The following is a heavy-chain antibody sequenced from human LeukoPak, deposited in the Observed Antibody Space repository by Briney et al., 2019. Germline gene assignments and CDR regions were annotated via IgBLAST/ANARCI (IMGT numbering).Heavy chain of an antibody. V-gene: IGHV3-73*01. Sequence: GGSLRLSCAAAGFTFSGSAMHWVRQASGKGLEWVGRIRSKANSYATAYSASVKGRFTISRDDSKNTAYLQMNSLKTEDTAVYYCTRRMVVTDFGYWGQGTLVTVSS. D-gene: IGHD4-23*01. CDR1: GFTFSGSA. J-gene: IGHJ4*02. CDR2: IRSKANSYAT. CDR3: TRRMVVTDFGY.